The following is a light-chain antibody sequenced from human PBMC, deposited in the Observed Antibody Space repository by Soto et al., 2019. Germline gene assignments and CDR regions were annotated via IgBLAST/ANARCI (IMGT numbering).Light chain of an antibody. CDR2: EVS. Sequence: AMTQPASVSGSPGQSITISCTGTSSDVGGYNYVSWYQQHPGKAPKLMIYEVSNRPSGVSNRFSGSKSGNTASLTISGLQAEDEADYYCSSYSSSSTYVVFGGATKLTVL. V-gene: IGLV2-14*01. CDR3: SSYSSSSTYVV. CDR1: SSDVGGYNY. J-gene: IGLJ2*01.